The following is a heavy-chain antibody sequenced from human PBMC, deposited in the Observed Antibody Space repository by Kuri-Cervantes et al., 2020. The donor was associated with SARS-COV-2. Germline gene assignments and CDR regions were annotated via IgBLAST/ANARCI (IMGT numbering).Heavy chain of an antibody. Sequence: GGSLRLSCAASGFTFSNAWMNWVRQAPGKGLEWVGRIKSKTDGGTTYYADSVKGRFTISRDNSKNTLYLQMNSLRAEDTAVYYCAIDRSARSWYYYYGMDVWGQGTTATVSS. V-gene: IGHV3-15*07. J-gene: IGHJ6*02. CDR2: IKSKTDGGTT. D-gene: IGHD6-13*01. CDR3: AIDRSARSWYYYYGMDV. CDR1: GFTFSNAW.